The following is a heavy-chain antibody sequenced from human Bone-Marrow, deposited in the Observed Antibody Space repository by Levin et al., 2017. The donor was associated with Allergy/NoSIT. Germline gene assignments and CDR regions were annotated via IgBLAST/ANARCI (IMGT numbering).Heavy chain of an antibody. CDR1: GFTFSSYA. CDR3: ARDPSETGTTSLSLYKGYYGMDV. J-gene: IGHJ6*02. CDR2: ISYDGSNK. V-gene: IGHV3-30*04. D-gene: IGHD1-7*01. Sequence: GGSLRLSCAASGFTFSSYAMHWVRQAPGKGLEWVAVISYDGSNKYYADSVKGRFTISRDNSKNTLYLQMNSLRAEDTAVYYCARDPSETGTTSLSLYKGYYGMDVWGQGTTVTVSS.